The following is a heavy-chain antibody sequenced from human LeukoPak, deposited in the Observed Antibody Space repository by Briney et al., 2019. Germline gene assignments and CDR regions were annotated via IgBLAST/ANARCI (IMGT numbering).Heavy chain of an antibody. CDR2: IHYSGST. CDR1: GGSIRSYY. V-gene: IGHV4-59*12. CDR3: ARVVAAAGSNWFDP. D-gene: IGHD6-25*01. J-gene: IGHJ5*02. Sequence: PSETLSLTCNVSGGSIRSYYWSWIRQPPGKGLEWIAYIHYSGSTNYNPSLKSRLSISIDTSKNQFSLKLNSVTAADTAVYYCARVVAAAGSNWFDPWGQGTLVTVSS.